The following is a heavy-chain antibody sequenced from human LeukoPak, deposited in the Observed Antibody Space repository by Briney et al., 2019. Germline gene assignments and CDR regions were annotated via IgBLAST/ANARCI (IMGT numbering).Heavy chain of an antibody. CDR2: IIPIFGTA. D-gene: IGHD6-19*01. J-gene: IGHJ3*02. Sequence: SVKVSCKASGGTFSSYAISWVRQAPGQGLEWMGGIIPIFGTANYAQKFQGRVTITTDESTSTAYMELSSLRSEDTAVYYCARDLAVAGTGDAFDIWGRGTMVTVSS. V-gene: IGHV1-69*05. CDR3: ARDLAVAGTGDAFDI. CDR1: GGTFSSYA.